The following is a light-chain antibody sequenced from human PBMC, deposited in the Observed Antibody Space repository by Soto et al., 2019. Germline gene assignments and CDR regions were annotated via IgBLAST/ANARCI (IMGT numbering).Light chain of an antibody. V-gene: IGKV3D-15*01. CDR1: QRVSSN. J-gene: IGKJ5*01. CDR3: QQHGQWPIT. Sequence: EIVMTQSPATLSVSPGERATLSCRAIQRVSSNSLAWYQQKPGQAPRLLIYGISKRATDIPDRFSGSGSGTEFTLTISSLQPEDFATYYCQQHGQWPITCGQGTRREIK. CDR2: GIS.